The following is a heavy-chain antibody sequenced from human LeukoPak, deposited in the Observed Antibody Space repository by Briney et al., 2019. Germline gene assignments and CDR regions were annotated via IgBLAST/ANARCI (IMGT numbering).Heavy chain of an antibody. J-gene: IGHJ4*02. CDR1: GGSISSGSYY. CDR2: TYTSGST. Sequence: PSETLSLTCTVSGGSISSGSYYWSWIRQPAGKGLEWIGRTYTSGSTNYNPSLKSRVTISVDTSKNQFSLKLSSVTAADTAVYYCARAGENYDILTGYTGYYFDYWGQGTVVTVSS. V-gene: IGHV4-61*02. D-gene: IGHD3-9*01. CDR3: ARAGENYDILTGYTGYYFDY.